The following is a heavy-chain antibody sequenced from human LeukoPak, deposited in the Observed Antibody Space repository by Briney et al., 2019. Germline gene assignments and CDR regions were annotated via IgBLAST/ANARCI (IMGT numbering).Heavy chain of an antibody. J-gene: IGHJ6*04. V-gene: IGHV3-30*04. Sequence: GGSLRLSCAASGFTFSSYAMHWVRQAPGKGLEWVAVISYDGSNKYYADSVKGRSTISRDNSKNTLYLQMNSLRAEDTAVYYCARTRLTTQAYYYGMDVWGKGTTVTVSS. CDR2: ISYDGSNK. D-gene: IGHD4-11*01. CDR3: ARTRLTTQAYYYGMDV. CDR1: GFTFSSYA.